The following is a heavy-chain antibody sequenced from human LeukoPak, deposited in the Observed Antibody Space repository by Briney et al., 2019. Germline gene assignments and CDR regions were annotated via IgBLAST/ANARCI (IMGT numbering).Heavy chain of an antibody. CDR2: IYYSGST. CDR3: ARDAGYYGSGSLDV. V-gene: IGHV4-59*01. Sequence: SETLSLTCTVSGGSISSYYWSWIRQPPGKGLEWIGYIYYSGSTNYNPSLKSRVTISVDTSKNQFSLKLSSVTAADTAVYYYARDAGYYGSGSLDVWGKGTTVTVSS. D-gene: IGHD3-10*01. J-gene: IGHJ6*04. CDR1: GGSISSYY.